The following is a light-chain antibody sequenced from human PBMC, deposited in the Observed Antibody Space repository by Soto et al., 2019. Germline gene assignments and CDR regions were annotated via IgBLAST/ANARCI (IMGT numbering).Light chain of an antibody. CDR3: QQYHTYST. Sequence: DIQMTQSPSTLSASVGDRVSITCRASQSISSWLAWYQQKPGKAPKLLIYKASSLESGVPSRFGGSGSGTEFTLTISSLQPDDFATYYCQQYHTYSTFGQGTKLEI. V-gene: IGKV1-5*03. CDR2: KAS. CDR1: QSISSW. J-gene: IGKJ2*01.